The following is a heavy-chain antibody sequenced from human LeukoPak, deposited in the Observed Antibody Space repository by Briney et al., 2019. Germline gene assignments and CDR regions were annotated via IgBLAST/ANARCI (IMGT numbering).Heavy chain of an antibody. CDR1: GGSFSTYY. CDR3: ARAVITFGAPVAKGLDC. CDR2: IYYSGST. D-gene: IGHD3-16*01. Sequence: SETLSLTCTVSGGSFSTYYWSWIRQPPGKGLEWIGYIYYSGSTDYNPSLKSRVTMSLDTSKNQFSLNLNPVTAADTAIYYCARAVITFGAPVAKGLDCWGQGTLVTVSS. J-gene: IGHJ4*02. V-gene: IGHV4-59*01.